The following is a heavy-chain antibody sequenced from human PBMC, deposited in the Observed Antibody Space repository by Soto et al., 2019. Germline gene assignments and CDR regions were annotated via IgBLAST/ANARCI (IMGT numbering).Heavy chain of an antibody. J-gene: IGHJ4*02. Sequence: PSETLSLTCTVSGGSISSHYWSWIRQPPGKGLEWIGYIYYSGSTNYNPSLKSRVTISVDTSKNQFSLKLSSVTAADTAVYYCARAPNNSSFLYYWGQGTLVTVSS. D-gene: IGHD6-13*01. CDR2: IYYSGST. CDR1: GGSISSHY. CDR3: ARAPNNSSFLYY. V-gene: IGHV4-59*11.